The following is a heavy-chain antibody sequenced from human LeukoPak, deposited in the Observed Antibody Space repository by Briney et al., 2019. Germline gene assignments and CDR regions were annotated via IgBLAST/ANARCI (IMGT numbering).Heavy chain of an antibody. Sequence: GGSLRLSCAASGFTFSSYAMHWVRQAPGKGLEWVAVISYDGSNKYYADSVKGRFTISRDNSKNTLYLQMNSLRAEDTAVYYCARRNDYGDQGWFDPWGQGTLVTVSS. J-gene: IGHJ5*02. D-gene: IGHD4-17*01. CDR3: ARRNDYGDQGWFDP. CDR1: GFTFSSYA. CDR2: ISYDGSNK. V-gene: IGHV3-30-3*01.